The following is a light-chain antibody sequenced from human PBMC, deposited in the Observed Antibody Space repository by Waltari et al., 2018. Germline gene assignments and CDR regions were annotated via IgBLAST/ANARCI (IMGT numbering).Light chain of an antibody. CDR1: SRDIVHHPY. V-gene: IGLV2-8*01. CDR3: SSFAGSNMLV. J-gene: IGLJ2*01. Sequence: QSALTQPPSASGSHGQSVTISCPGSSRDIVHHPYVTWYQHHPGKAPKTMIYEFNKRPSGFPDRFSGSKSGNTASLTVSGLQGEDEAEYFCSSFAGSNMLVFGGGTNLTVL. CDR2: EFN.